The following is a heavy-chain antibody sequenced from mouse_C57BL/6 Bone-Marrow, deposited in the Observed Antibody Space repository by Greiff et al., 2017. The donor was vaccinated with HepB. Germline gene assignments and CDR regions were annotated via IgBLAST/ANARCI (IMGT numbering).Heavy chain of an antibody. CDR1: GYTFTDYY. V-gene: IGHV1-19*01. D-gene: IGHD1-1*01. J-gene: IGHJ3*01. Sequence: EVQLQQSGPVLVKPGASVKMSCKASGYTFTDYYMNWVKQSHGKSLEWIGVINPYNGGTSYNQKIKGKATLNVDKSSSTAYMELDSLTYEDAAVYYCARRRYYGSSSWFAYWGQGTLVTVSA. CDR3: ARRRYYGSSSWFAY. CDR2: INPYNGGT.